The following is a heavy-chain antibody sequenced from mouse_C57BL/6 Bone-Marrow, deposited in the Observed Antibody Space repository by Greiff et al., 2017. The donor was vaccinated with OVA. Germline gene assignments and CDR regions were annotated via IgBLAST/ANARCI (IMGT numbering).Heavy chain of an antibody. CDR2: TFYSGIT. Sequence: EVMLVESGPSLVRPSQTLSLTCTVTGFSINSDCYWIWIRQFPGNKLEYIGYTFYSGITYYNPSLESRTYITRDTSKNQFSLKLSSVTTEDTATYYCARITTVVEFPYYFDYWGQGTTLTVSS. D-gene: IGHD1-1*01. V-gene: IGHV3-3*01. J-gene: IGHJ2*01. CDR1: GFSINSDCY. CDR3: ARITTVVEFPYYFDY.